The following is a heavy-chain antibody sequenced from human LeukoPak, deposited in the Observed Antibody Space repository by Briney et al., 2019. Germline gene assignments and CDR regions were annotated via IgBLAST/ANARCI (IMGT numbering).Heavy chain of an antibody. CDR2: INHSGST. V-gene: IGHV4-34*01. CDR1: GGSFSGYY. Sequence: PSETLSLTCAVYGGSFSGYYWSWIRQPPGKGLEWIGEINHSGSTNYNPSLKSRVTISVVTSKNQFSLKLSSVTAADTAVYYCASLTMIVVPWGQGTLVTVSS. CDR3: ASLTMIVVP. D-gene: IGHD3-22*01. J-gene: IGHJ4*02.